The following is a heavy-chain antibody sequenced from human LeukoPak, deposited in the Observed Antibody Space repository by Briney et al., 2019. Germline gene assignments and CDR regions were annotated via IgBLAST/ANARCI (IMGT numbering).Heavy chain of an antibody. Sequence: ASVKVSCKASGYTFTGYCMHWVRQAPGQGLEWMGWINPNSGGTNYAQKFQGWVTMTRDTSISTAYMELSRLRSDDTAVYYCARGGLAAAGTFDYWGQGTLVTVSS. D-gene: IGHD6-13*01. V-gene: IGHV1-2*04. CDR1: GYTFTGYC. J-gene: IGHJ4*02. CDR2: INPNSGGT. CDR3: ARGGLAAAGTFDY.